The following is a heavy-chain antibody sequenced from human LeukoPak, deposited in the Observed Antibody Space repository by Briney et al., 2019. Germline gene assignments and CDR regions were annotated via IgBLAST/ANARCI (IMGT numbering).Heavy chain of an antibody. CDR3: ARGWEHSSSWLPLDY. CDR2: IYYSGST. J-gene: IGHJ4*02. CDR1: GGSISSYY. V-gene: IGHV4-59*01. D-gene: IGHD6-13*01. Sequence: SETLSLTCTVSGGSISSYYWSWIRQPPGKGLEWIGYIYYSGSTNYNPSLKSRVTISVDTSKNQFSLKLSSVTAADTAVYYCARGWEHSSSWLPLDYWGQGTLVTVSS.